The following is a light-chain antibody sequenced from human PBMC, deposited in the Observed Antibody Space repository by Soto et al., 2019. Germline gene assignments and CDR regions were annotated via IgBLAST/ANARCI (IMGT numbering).Light chain of an antibody. CDR1: RDDVGGYNY. V-gene: IGLV2-14*01. J-gene: IGLJ3*02. Sequence: QSALTQPASVSGSPGQSITISCTGTRDDVGGYNYVSWYQQYPGKAPKLMIYEVSYRPSGVSNRFSGSRSGHTASLSISGLQSEEEANYSSSPNTNTGTLVFGGGTKLTVL. CDR3: SPNTNTGTLV. CDR2: EVS.